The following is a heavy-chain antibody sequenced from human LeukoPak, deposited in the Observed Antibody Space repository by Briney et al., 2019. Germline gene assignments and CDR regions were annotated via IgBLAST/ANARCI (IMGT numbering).Heavy chain of an antibody. Sequence: PGGSLRLSCAASGFTFDDYGMSWVRQAPGKGLEWVSAISGSISGSDDSTYYADSVKGRFTISRDNSKNTLYLQMNSLRVEDTAVYYCAKGAGYSYGWTDYWGQGTLVTVSS. J-gene: IGHJ4*02. V-gene: IGHV3-23*01. CDR1: GFTFDDYG. CDR3: AKGAGYSYGWTDY. D-gene: IGHD5-18*01. CDR2: ISGSISGSDDST.